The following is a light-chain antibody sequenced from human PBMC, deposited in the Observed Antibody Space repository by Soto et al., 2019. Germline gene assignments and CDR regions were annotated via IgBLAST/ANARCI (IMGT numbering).Light chain of an antibody. CDR1: QSVSSN. CDR3: QQYGSSGT. J-gene: IGKJ1*01. CDR2: GAS. V-gene: IGKV3-20*01. Sequence: EIVMTQSPATLFVSQVERSTLSFRASQSVSSNLAWYQQKPGQAPRLLIYGASNRATGIPDRFSGSGSGTDFTLTISRLEPEDFAVYYCQQYGSSGTFGQGTKVDIK.